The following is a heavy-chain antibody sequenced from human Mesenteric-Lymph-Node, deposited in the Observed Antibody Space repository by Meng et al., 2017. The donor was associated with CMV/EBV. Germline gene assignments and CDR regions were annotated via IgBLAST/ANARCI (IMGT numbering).Heavy chain of an antibody. CDR1: GDSISSGNNY. CDR3: ARASCSGGTCYDAVFYFDY. Sequence: QVQLQESGPGLVTPSQTLSLTCTVSGDSISSGNNYWSWIRQTAGKGLEWIGRIYSTGSTSYNPSLKSRVTISVDTSKNQFSLTFRSVTAADTAMYYCARASCSGGTCYDAVFYFDYWGRGTLVTVSS. CDR2: IYSTGST. V-gene: IGHV4-61*02. D-gene: IGHD2-15*01. J-gene: IGHJ4*02.